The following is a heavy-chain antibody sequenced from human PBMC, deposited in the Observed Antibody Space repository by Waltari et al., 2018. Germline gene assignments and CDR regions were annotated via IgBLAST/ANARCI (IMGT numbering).Heavy chain of an antibody. V-gene: IGHV3-43*01. Sequence: EVQLVESGGVVVQPGGSLRLSCAASGFTFDDYTMHWVRQAPGKGLEWVSLISWDGGSTYYADSVKGRFTISRDNSKNSLYLQMNSLRTEDTALYYCAKDTRDDYYYYGMDVWGQGTTVTVSS. J-gene: IGHJ6*02. CDR2: ISWDGGST. CDR3: AKDTRDDYYYYGMDV. CDR1: GFTFDDYT.